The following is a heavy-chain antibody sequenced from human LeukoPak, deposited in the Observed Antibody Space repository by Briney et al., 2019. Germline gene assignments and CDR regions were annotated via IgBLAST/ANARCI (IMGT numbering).Heavy chain of an antibody. J-gene: IGHJ6*02. CDR2: TRNNVDNYAT. V-gene: IGHV3-72*01. Sequence: PGGSLRLSCAVPGFTFSDHFMDWVRQAPGKGLEWVGRTRNNVDNYATEYAASLKGRFTISRDDSKNSLYLQMSSLKTEDTAVYYCAVMLRGLPIWGQGTTVTVSS. CDR3: AVMLRGLPI. D-gene: IGHD3-10*01. CDR1: GFTFSDHF.